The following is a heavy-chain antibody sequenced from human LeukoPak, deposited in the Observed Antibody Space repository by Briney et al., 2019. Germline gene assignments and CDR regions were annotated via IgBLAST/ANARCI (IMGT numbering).Heavy chain of an antibody. CDR3: ARYRFVVGATDSFDM. CDR1: GFTVSSNY. CDR2: IHSGGST. V-gene: IGHV3-53*01. D-gene: IGHD1-26*01. J-gene: IGHJ3*02. Sequence: GGSLRLSCAASGFTVSSNYMSWARQAPGKGLEWVSVIHSGGSTYYADSVKGRFTISRDNSKNTLYLQMNSLRAEDTAVYYCARYRFVVGATDSFDMWGQGTTVTVSS.